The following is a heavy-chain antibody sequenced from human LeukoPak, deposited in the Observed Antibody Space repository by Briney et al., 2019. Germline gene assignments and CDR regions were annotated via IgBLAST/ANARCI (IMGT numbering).Heavy chain of an antibody. D-gene: IGHD3-22*01. CDR3: TTLGYHLDS. V-gene: IGHV3-48*03. CDR1: GFAFSAYE. Sequence: GGSLRLSCAASGFAFSAYEMNWVRQPPGKGLEWVSYIAGSDTRTYYADSVKGRFTIFRDNTKNSLYLQMNSLRVEDTGLYCTTLGYHLDSWGQGTLVTVSS. CDR2: IAGSDTRT. J-gene: IGHJ4*02.